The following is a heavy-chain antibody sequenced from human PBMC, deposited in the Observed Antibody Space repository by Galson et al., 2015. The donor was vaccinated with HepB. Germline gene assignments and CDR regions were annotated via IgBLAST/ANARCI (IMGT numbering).Heavy chain of an antibody. D-gene: IGHD1-7*01. CDR1: GFAFDSHA. J-gene: IGHJ4*02. CDR2: TWYDGSEK. V-gene: IGHV3-33*08. Sequence: SLRLSCAASGFAFDSHAMRWVRQAPGKGLEWVAVTWYDGSEKYYASSVKGRFSISRDNSRNTLYLQMNSLRAEDTAIYYCARDLALGTTIISDYWGQGTLVTVSS. CDR3: ARDLALGTTIISDY.